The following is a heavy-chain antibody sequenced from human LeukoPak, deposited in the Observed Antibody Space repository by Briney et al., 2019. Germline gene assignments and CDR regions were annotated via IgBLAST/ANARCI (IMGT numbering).Heavy chain of an antibody. J-gene: IGHJ5*02. CDR2: IHPDGSIT. D-gene: IGHD5-12*01. Sequence: GGSLRLSCVGSRFTISKYWMHWVRHAPGTGLVWVSRIHPDGSITTYADSVKGRFTISRDNAENTLYLQMNSLRAEDTGVYYCAPQQAYSPYNWFDPWGQGTLVTVSS. CDR1: RFTISKYW. V-gene: IGHV3-74*03. CDR3: APQQAYSPYNWFDP.